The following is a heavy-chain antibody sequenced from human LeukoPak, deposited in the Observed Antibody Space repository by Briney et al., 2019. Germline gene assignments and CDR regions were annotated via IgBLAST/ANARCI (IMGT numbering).Heavy chain of an antibody. V-gene: IGHV3-23*01. CDR1: GFTFSSYA. D-gene: IGHD1-26*01. J-gene: IGHJ4*02. Sequence: GGSPRLSCAASGFTFSSYAMSWVRQAPGKGLEWVSAIRDSGSSTHYADSVKGRFTTSRDNSKNTLFLQMNSLRAEDTAIYYCAKYGPQDSGSSHFDYWGQGALVTVSS. CDR3: AKYGPQDSGSSHFDY. CDR2: IRDSGSST.